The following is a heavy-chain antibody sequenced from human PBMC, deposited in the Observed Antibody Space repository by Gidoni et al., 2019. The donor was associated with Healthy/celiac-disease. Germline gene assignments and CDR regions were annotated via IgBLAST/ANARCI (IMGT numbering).Heavy chain of an antibody. J-gene: IGHJ4*02. CDR2: IGYDGSNK. CDR1: GFPFSSYG. D-gene: IGHD4-17*01. Sequence: VQMVESGGGVVQPGRSLRLDCAASGFPFSSYGMHWVRQAPGKGLECVAVIGYDGSNKYYADSVKGRFTISRDNSKNTLYLQMNSLIAEDTAVYYCAREQGGDYVSFFDYWGQGTLVTVSS. V-gene: IGHV3-33*01. CDR3: AREQGGDYVSFFDY.